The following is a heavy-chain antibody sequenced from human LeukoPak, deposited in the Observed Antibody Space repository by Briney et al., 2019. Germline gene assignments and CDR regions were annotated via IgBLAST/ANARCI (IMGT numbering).Heavy chain of an antibody. J-gene: IGHJ4*02. V-gene: IGHV4-59*08. CDR1: GGSISSYY. D-gene: IGHD3/OR15-3a*01. Sequence: SETLSLTCTVSGGSISSYYWSWIRQPPGRGLEWIGYITDSGRTTYNSSLKSRVTISLDTSKNQFSLKLTSVTAADTAVYFCAKNGGSWTFDYWGQGTLVTVSS. CDR3: AKNGGSWTFDY. CDR2: ITDSGRT.